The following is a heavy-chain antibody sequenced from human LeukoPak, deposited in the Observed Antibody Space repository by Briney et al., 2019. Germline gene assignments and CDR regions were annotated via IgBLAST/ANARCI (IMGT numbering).Heavy chain of an antibody. Sequence: SETLSLTCTVSGGSISSSSYYWGWLRQPPGKGLEWIGSIYYSGSTYYNPSLKSRVTISVDTSKNQFSLKLSSVTAADTAVYYCARQGPDSSISHWGQGTLVTVSS. CDR2: IYYSGST. V-gene: IGHV4-39*01. CDR1: GGSISSSSYY. CDR3: ARQGPDSSISH. D-gene: IGHD3-22*01. J-gene: IGHJ4*02.